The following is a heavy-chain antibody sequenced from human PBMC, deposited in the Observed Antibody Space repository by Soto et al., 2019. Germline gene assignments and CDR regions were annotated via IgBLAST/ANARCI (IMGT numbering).Heavy chain of an antibody. CDR1: GYTLTELS. J-gene: IGHJ4*02. CDR2: FDPEDGET. D-gene: IGHD2-2*01. V-gene: IGHV1-24*01. Sequence: ASVKVSCKVSGYTLTELSMHWVRQAPGKGLEWMGGFDPEDGETIYAQKFQGRVTMTEDTSTDTAYMELSSLRSEDTAVYYCATASPDIVVVPAAITGPKYYFDYWGQGTLVTVS. CDR3: ATASPDIVVVPAAITGPKYYFDY.